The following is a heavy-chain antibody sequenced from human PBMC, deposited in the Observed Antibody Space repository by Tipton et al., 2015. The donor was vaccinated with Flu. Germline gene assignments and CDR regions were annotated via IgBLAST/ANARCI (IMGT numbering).Heavy chain of an antibody. CDR1: GFTVGSNY. V-gene: IGHV3-53*01. CDR2: IYIGGSI. Sequence: SLRLSCAASGFTVGSNYMTWVRQAPGKGLEWVSVIYIGGSIYYADSVKGRFTISRDKSKNTVYLQMNSLRAEDTAVYYCARGREARGGHYGMDVWGQGTTVTVSS. J-gene: IGHJ6*02. D-gene: IGHD3-10*01. CDR3: ARGREARGGHYGMDV.